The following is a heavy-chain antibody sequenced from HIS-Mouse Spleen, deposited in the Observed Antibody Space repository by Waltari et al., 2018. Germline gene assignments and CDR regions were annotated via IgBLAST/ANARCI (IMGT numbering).Heavy chain of an antibody. J-gene: IGHJ4*02. V-gene: IGHV3-11*01. CDR2: ISSSGSTI. Sequence: QVQLVESGGGLVKPGGSLRLSIAASGFTFGAYSMIWTRRAPGKGLEWVSYISSSGSTIYYADSVKGRFTISRDNAKNSLYLQMNSLRAEDTAVYYCARDSVIQGPFYSYGYYFDYWGQGTLVTVSS. D-gene: IGHD5-18*01. CDR1: GFTFGAYS. CDR3: ARDSVIQGPFYSYGYYFDY.